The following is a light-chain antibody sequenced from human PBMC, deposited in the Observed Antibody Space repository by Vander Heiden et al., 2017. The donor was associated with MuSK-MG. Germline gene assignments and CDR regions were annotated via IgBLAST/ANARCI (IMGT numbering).Light chain of an antibody. V-gene: IGLV6-57*01. CDR1: SGSIASYY. J-gene: IGLJ2*01. CDR2: EDN. CDR3: QSYDSSFVV. Sequence: FMLTQPHPVSESPGKTVTISCTRSSGSIASYYVQWYQQRPGSSPTTVIYEDNQRPSGVPDRFSGSIDSSSNSASLTISGLKTEDDAYYYCQSYDSSFVVFGGGTKLTVL.